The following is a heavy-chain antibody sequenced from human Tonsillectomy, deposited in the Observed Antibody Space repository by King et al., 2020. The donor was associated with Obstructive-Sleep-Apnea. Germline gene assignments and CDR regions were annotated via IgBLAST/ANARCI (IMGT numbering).Heavy chain of an antibody. D-gene: IGHD2-15*01. CDR1: GYTFTGYY. CDR3: ARVGYCGGGSCYSFDP. Sequence: QLVQSGAEVKKPGASVKVSCKASGYTFTGYYMHWVRQAPGQGLDWLGWNNPNMGGTNLSQKFQGRVTMTRDTSISTAYMELSRLRSDATAVYYCARVGYCGGGSCYSFDPWGQGTLVTVSS. J-gene: IGHJ5*02. CDR2: NNPNMGGT. V-gene: IGHV1-2*02.